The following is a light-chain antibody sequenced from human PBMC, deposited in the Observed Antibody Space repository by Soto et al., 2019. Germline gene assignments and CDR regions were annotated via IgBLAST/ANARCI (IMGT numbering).Light chain of an antibody. CDR3: QQSYSSLT. CDR1: QSISRF. CDR2: ATS. V-gene: IGKV1-39*01. Sequence: DIQMTQSPSSLSASVGDRVTITCRASQSISRFINWYQQKPGRAPRLLMYATSRLEKGVPSRFSGSGSGTEFTLTIDSLQPEDFATYFCQQSYSSLTFGGGTRVEVK. J-gene: IGKJ4*01.